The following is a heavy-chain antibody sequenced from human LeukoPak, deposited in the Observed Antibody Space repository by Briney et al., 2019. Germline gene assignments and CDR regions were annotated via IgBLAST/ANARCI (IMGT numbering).Heavy chain of an antibody. CDR2: IDPNSGAT. V-gene: IGHV1-2*03. CDR3: ARVGATYSGDP. J-gene: IGHJ5*02. D-gene: IGHD1-26*01. Sequence: LEASVKVSCKASGYTFTDYYIHWVRQAPGQGLEWMAWIDPNSGATNSAQKFQGRITMTRDTSISTAYMELSRLRSDDTAVYYCARVGATYSGDPWGQGTLVTVSS. CDR1: GYTFTDYY.